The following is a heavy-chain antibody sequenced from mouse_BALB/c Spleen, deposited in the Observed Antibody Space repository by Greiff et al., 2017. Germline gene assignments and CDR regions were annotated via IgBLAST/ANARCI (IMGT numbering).Heavy chain of an antibody. J-gene: IGHJ3*01. V-gene: IGHV3-2*02. CDR1: GYSITSDYA. Sequence: DVKLQESGPGLVKPSQSLSLTCTVTGYSITSDYAWNWIRQFPGNKLEWMGYISYSGSTSYNPSLKSRISITRDTSKNQFFLQLNSVTTEDTATYYCARNGNLGWFAYWGQGTLVTVSA. D-gene: IGHD2-1*01. CDR2: ISYSGST. CDR3: ARNGNLGWFAY.